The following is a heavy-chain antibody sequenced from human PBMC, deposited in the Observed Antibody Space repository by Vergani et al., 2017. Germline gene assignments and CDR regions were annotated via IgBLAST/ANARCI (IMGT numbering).Heavy chain of an antibody. Sequence: QVQLVESGGGVVQPGRSLRLSCAASGFTFSSYGMHWVRQAPGKGLEWVAVIWYDGSNKYYADSVKGRFTISRDNSKNTLYLQMNSLRAEDTAVYYCARGPVRAASYFWSGYYGGAFEIWGQGTMVTVSS. V-gene: IGHV3-33*01. CDR1: GFTFSSYG. CDR3: ARGPVRAASYFWSGYYGGAFEI. D-gene: IGHD3-3*01. J-gene: IGHJ3*02. CDR2: IWYDGSNK.